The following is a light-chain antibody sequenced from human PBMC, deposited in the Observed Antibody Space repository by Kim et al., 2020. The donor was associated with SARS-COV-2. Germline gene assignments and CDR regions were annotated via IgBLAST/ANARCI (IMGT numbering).Light chain of an antibody. CDR1: QSVSSS. CDR2: GAS. J-gene: IGKJ2*01. Sequence: EIVMTQSPATLSVSPGERATLSCRASQSVSSSLAWYQQKPGQAPRLLIFGASTRATGIPARFSGSGSGTEFTLTISSLQSEDFAVYYCQQYNNRRTFGQGTKLEI. V-gene: IGKV3-15*01. CDR3: QQYNNRRT.